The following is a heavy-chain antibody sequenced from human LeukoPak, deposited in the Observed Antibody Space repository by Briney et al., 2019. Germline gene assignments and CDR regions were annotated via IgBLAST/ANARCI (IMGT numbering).Heavy chain of an antibody. CDR2: IRYDESNK. V-gene: IGHV3-30*02. J-gene: IGHJ4*02. D-gene: IGHD3-10*01. CDR3: ARDVELPWFGESQYFDY. Sequence: GGSLRLSCAASGFTFSSYGMHWVRQAPGKGLEWVAFIRYDESNKSYADSVKGRFTISRDNAKNSLYLQMNSLRAEDTAVYYCARDVELPWFGESQYFDYWGQGTLVTVSS. CDR1: GFTFSSYG.